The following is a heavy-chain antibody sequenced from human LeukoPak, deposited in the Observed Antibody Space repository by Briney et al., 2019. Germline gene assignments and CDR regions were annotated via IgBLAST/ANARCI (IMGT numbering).Heavy chain of an antibody. Sequence: SETLSLTCAVYGGSFSGYYWSWIRQPPGKGLEWIGETNHSGSTNYNPSLKSRVTISVDTSKNQFSLKLSSVTAADTAVYYCASWYSSGDYWGQGTLVTVSS. V-gene: IGHV4-34*01. J-gene: IGHJ4*02. CDR1: GGSFSGYY. D-gene: IGHD6-25*01. CDR2: TNHSGST. CDR3: ASWYSSGDY.